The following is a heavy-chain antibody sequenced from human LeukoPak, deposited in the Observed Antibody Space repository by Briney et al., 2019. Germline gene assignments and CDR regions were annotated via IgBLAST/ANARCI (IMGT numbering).Heavy chain of an antibody. CDR3: AGVRFLEWLGDAFDI. J-gene: IGHJ3*02. CDR1: GFTFSSYA. Sequence: GGSLRFSCAASGFTFSSYAMHWVRQAPGKGLEWVAVISYDGSNKYYADSVKGRFTISRDNSKNTLYLQMNSLRAEDTAVYYCAGVRFLEWLGDAFDIWGQGTMVTVSS. CDR2: ISYDGSNK. D-gene: IGHD3-3*01. V-gene: IGHV3-30-3*01.